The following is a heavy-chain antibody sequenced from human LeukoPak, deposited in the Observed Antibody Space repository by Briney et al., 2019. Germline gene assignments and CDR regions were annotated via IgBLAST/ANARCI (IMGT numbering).Heavy chain of an antibody. CDR3: ARSRLLERYCSSTSCYGDFDY. J-gene: IGHJ4*02. V-gene: IGHV1-46*01. CDR1: GYSFTSYY. CDR2: INPSGSSA. D-gene: IGHD2-2*01. Sequence: ASVKVSCKASGYSFTSYYMHWVRQAPGQGLEWMGFINPSGSSAAYAQKFQGRLTMTRDMFTSTDYMELTSLTSDDTAVYYCARSRLLERYCSSTSCYGDFDYWGQGTLVTVSS.